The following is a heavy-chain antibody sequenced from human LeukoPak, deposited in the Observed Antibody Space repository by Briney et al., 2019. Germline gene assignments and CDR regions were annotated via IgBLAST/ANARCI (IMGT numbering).Heavy chain of an antibody. Sequence: SETLSLTCTVSGGSISNYYWSWIRQPAGKGLEWIGRKYARGSSNYNPPLQSRVTMSVDTSQSQCSLKMRSLTAADTAVYSCARGRYCSADICTGGDSFDIWGQGTMVSVSP. CDR2: KYARGSS. V-gene: IGHV4-4*07. J-gene: IGHJ3*02. CDR1: GGSISNYY. CDR3: ARGRYCSADICTGGDSFDI. D-gene: IGHD2-15*01.